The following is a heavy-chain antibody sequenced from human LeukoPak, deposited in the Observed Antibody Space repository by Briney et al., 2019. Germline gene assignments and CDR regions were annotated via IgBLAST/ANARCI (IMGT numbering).Heavy chain of an antibody. CDR2: INHSGST. CDR3: AREVVGANFDY. D-gene: IGHD1-26*01. J-gene: IGHJ4*02. Sequence: SETLSLTCAVYGGSFSGYYWSWIRQPPGKGLEWIGEINHSGSTNYNPSLKSRVTISVDTSKNQFSLKLSSVTAADTAVYYCAREVVGANFDYWGQGILVTVSS. V-gene: IGHV4-34*01. CDR1: GGSFSGYY.